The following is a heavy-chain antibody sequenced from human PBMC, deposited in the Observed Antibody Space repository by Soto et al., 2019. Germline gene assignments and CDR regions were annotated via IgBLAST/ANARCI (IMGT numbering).Heavy chain of an antibody. CDR3: ARKWEAGFTIFGVVIMMGWFDP. V-gene: IGHV4-39*01. D-gene: IGHD3-3*01. J-gene: IGHJ5*02. Sequence: SETLSLTCTISGGSISSSSYYWGWIRQPPGKGLEWIGSIYYSGSTYYNPSLKSRVTISVDTSKNQFSLKLSSVTAADTAVYYCARKWEAGFTIFGVVIMMGWFDPWGQGTLVTVSS. CDR1: GGSISSSSYY. CDR2: IYYSGST.